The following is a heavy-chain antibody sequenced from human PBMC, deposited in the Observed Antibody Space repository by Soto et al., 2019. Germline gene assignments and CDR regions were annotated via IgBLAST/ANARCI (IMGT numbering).Heavy chain of an antibody. D-gene: IGHD3-10*01. CDR1: GFTFSKYA. CDR3: AKDLTSMVRVVLPSP. Sequence: PGGSLRLSCAASGFTFSKYAMALVRQAPGKGLEWVSSISGSGVIKYYADSVQGRFTISRDNSNNTLSVQMNSLRVEDTAIYYCAKDLTSMVRVVLPSPWGQGILVTVSS. V-gene: IGHV3-23*01. CDR2: ISGSGVIK. J-gene: IGHJ5*02.